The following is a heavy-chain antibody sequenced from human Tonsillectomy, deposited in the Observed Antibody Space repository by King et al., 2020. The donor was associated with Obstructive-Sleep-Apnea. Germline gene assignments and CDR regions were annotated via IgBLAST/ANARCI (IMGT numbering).Heavy chain of an antibody. J-gene: IGHJ4*02. CDR3: ARGPSGSYYNFDY. CDR2: IYSGGST. D-gene: IGHD3-10*01. Sequence: VQLVESGGGLVQPGGSLRLSCAASGFTVSSNYMSWVRQAPGKGLEWVSVIYSGGSTYCADSVRGRFTISRDNSKNTLYLQMNSLGAEDTAVYYCARGPSGSYYNFDYWGQGTLVTVSS. V-gene: IGHV3-66*01. CDR1: GFTVSSNY.